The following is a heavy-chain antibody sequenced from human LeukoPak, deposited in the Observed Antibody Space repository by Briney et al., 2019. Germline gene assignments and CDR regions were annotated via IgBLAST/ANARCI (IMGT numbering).Heavy chain of an antibody. CDR3: ARTSGAWKDYFDY. V-gene: IGHV5-51*01. CDR2: IYTGDSDT. CDR1: GYSFTSYW. J-gene: IGHJ4*02. Sequence: KYGESLKISCKGSGYSFTSYWIGWVRQMPGKGLEWMGIIYTGDSDTRYSPSFQGHVTISADKSISTAYLQWSSLKASDTAMYYCARTSGAWKDYFDYWGQGTLVTVSS. D-gene: IGHD1-1*01.